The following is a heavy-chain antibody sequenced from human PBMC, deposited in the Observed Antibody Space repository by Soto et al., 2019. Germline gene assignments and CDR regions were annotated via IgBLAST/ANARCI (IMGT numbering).Heavy chain of an antibody. CDR3: AKAGGYDRMYYFDY. CDR1: GFTFSSYA. V-gene: IGHV3-23*01. CDR2: ISGSGGST. J-gene: IGHJ4*02. Sequence: GGSLRLSCAASGFTFSSYAMRWVRQAPGKGLEWVSAISGSGGSTYYADSVKGRFTISRDNSKNTLYLQMNSLRAEDTAVYYCAKAGGYDRMYYFDYWGQGTLVTVSS. D-gene: IGHD5-12*01.